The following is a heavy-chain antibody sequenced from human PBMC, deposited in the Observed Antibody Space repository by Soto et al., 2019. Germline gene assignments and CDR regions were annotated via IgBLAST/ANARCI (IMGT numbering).Heavy chain of an antibody. CDR3: ARELDTAMRGTGFYGMDV. Sequence: PGESLKISCKVSGYSFTSHWIGWVRQMPGKGLEWMGIIYPGASDTRYSPSFQGQVTISADKSISTAYLQWSSLKASDTAMYYCARELDTAMRGTGFYGMDVWGRGTTVTVSS. V-gene: IGHV5-51*01. J-gene: IGHJ6*02. CDR1: GYSFTSHW. D-gene: IGHD5-18*01. CDR2: IYPGASDT.